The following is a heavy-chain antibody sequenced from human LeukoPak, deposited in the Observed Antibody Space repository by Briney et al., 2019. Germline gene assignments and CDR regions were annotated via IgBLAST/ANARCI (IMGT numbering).Heavy chain of an antibody. CDR1: GFTFSGYA. V-gene: IGHV3-23*01. CDR3: AKSYPSSWYALDY. J-gene: IGHJ4*02. D-gene: IGHD6-13*01. CDR2: ITSSGGST. Sequence: SGGSLRVSCAASGFTFSGYAMSWVRQAPGKGLEWVSVITSSGGSTYYADSVKGRFTISRDNSKNTLYLQLNSLRAEDTAVYYCAKSYPSSWYALDYWGQGTLVTVSS.